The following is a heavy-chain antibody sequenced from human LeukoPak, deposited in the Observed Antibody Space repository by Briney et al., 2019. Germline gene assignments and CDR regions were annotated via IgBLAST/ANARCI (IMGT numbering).Heavy chain of an antibody. CDR2: ISGSSGHT. CDR1: GLTFSSYA. CDR3: ARGSAASGFDP. D-gene: IGHD6-13*01. V-gene: IGHV3-23*01. J-gene: IGHJ5*02. Sequence: GGSLRLSCAASGLTFSSYAMSWVRQAPGKGLEWVSAISGSSGHTYYADSVKGRFTISRDNSKNTLYLQMNSLRAEDTAVYYCARGSAASGFDPWGQGTLVTVSS.